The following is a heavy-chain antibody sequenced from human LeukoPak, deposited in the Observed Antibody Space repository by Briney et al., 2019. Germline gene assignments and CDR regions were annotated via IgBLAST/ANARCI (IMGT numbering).Heavy chain of an antibody. CDR1: GDSVSNNNGA. Sequence: SQTLSLTCAISGDSVSNNNGAWNWIRQSPSRGLEWLGRTYYRSEWNTDCAFSVKGRITITADPSKNQFSLQLGSMTPEDTAVYYCASGWALMFWGQGTLVTVSS. J-gene: IGHJ4*02. V-gene: IGHV6-1*01. CDR2: TYYRSEWNT. D-gene: IGHD1-26*01. CDR3: ASGWALMF.